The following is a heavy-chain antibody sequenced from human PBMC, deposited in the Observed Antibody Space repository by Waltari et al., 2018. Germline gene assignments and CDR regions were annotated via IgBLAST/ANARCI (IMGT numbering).Heavy chain of an antibody. J-gene: IGHJ4*02. Sequence: QVQLVQSGAEVKKPGASVKVSCKASGYTFTNYVMHWVRQAPGQRLEWMGWINAGNDNTKYSQKFQDRVTITRNTSISTDYMELGSLRSEDTAVYYCARGSTGYFDYWGQGTLVTVSS. V-gene: IGHV1-3*01. CDR2: INAGNDNT. CDR1: GYTFTNYV. CDR3: ARGSTGYFDY.